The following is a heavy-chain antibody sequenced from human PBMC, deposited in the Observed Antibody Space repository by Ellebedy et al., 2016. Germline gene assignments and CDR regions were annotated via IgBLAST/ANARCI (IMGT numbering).Heavy chain of an antibody. J-gene: IGHJ6*03. CDR1: GGSMRSGDYL. CDR3: ARGTIAQNYYYYHMDV. CDR2: IYNSGNT. Sequence: SETLSLXXTVSGGSMRSGDYLWSWIRQPPGKGLEWIGNIYNSGNTYYNPSLKSRVTMSLDMSKNQFSLKLNSVTAADTAFYYCARGTIAQNYYYYHMDVWGKGTTVTASS. D-gene: IGHD2-21*01. V-gene: IGHV4-30-4*01.